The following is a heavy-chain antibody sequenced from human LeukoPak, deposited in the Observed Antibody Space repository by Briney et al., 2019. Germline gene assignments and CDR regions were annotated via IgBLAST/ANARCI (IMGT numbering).Heavy chain of an antibody. D-gene: IGHD4-17*01. CDR1: GYSFTSYW. V-gene: IGHV5-10-1*01. Sequence: NPGESLKISCKGSGYSFTSYWISWVRQMPGKGLEWMGRIDPSDSYTNYSPSFQGHVTISADKSISTAYLQWSSLKASDTAMYYCARTYGDYVPFDLWGRGTLVTVSS. CDR2: IDPSDSYT. J-gene: IGHJ2*01. CDR3: ARTYGDYVPFDL.